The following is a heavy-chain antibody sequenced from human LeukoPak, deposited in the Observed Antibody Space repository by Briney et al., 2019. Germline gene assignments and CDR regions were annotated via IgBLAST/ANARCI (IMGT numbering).Heavy chain of an antibody. V-gene: IGHV1-8*01. D-gene: IGHD2-15*01. CDR1: GYTFTSYD. J-gene: IGHJ4*02. Sequence: ASVKVSCKASGYTFTSYDINWVRQATGQGPEWMGWMTPNSGNTGYAQKFQGRVTMTRNTSISTAYMELSSLRSEDTAVYYCARSYCSGGSCVPFDYWGQGTLVTVSS. CDR3: ARSYCSGGSCVPFDY. CDR2: MTPNSGNT.